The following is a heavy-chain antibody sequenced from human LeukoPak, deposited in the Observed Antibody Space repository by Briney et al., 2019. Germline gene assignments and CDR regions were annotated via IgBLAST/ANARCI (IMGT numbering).Heavy chain of an antibody. CDR3: ARDLRWAFDY. Sequence: PGGSLRLSCAASGFTFSSYAMHWVRQAPGKGLEWVAVISYDGSNKYYADSVKGRFTISRDTSKNTLYLQMNSLRAEDTAVYYCARDLRWAFDYWGQGTLVTVSS. CDR2: ISYDGSNK. D-gene: IGHD1-26*01. CDR1: GFTFSSYA. J-gene: IGHJ4*02. V-gene: IGHV3-30*14.